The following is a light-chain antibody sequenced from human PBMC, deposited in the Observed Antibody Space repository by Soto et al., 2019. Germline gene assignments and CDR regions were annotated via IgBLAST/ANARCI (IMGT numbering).Light chain of an antibody. J-gene: IGKJ1*01. CDR3: QKYGSSPWT. CDR2: GAS. V-gene: IGKV3-20*01. CDR1: QSVSSSY. Sequence: IVVTQAPIKRSEERGEGEACTSRCSQSVSSSYLAWYQQKPGQAPRLLIYGASSRATGIPDRFSGSGSGTDCTLTISRLEPEAFAVYYCQKYGSSPWTFGQGTKVDIK.